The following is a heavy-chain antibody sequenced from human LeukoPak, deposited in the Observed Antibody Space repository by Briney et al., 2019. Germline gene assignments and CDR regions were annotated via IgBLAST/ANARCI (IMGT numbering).Heavy chain of an antibody. D-gene: IGHD4-17*01. V-gene: IGHV4-39*07. J-gene: IGHJ4*02. CDR2: IYEAGST. Sequence: SETLSLTCSVSGGSLSSSSYYWGWIRQPPGRGLEWIGNIYEAGSTNYNPSLKSRVTISVDTSKNEFSLNLSSVTAADTAVYYCARAGTNLGDYDYWGQGTLVTVSS. CDR1: GGSLSSSSYY. CDR3: ARAGTNLGDYDY.